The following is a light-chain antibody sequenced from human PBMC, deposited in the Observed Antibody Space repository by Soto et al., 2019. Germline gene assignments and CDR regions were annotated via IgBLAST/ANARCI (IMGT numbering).Light chain of an antibody. V-gene: IGLV1-44*01. J-gene: IGLJ2*01. CDR2: RSD. Sequence: QSVLTQSPSASGTPGQRVIIACSGSSSNIGSNHVNWYRHLPGAAPKLLIFRSDQRPSGVPDRFSGSKSGTPPSLAISGLQSGDEADYYCSAWDDSRYGVVFGGGTKLTVL. CDR3: SAWDDSRYGVV. CDR1: SSNIGSNH.